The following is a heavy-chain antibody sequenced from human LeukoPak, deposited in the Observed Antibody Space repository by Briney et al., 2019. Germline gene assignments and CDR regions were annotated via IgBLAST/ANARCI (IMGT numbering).Heavy chain of an antibody. CDR3: AEDALLVPYSSRLDY. CDR1: GFTFSSYS. J-gene: IGHJ4*02. Sequence: GGSLRLSCAASGFTFSSYSMNWVRQAPGKGLEWVSYISSSSSTIYYADSVKGRFTISRDNSKNTLYLQTNSLRAEDTAVYYCAEDALLVPYSSRLDYWGQGTLVTVSS. V-gene: IGHV3-48*01. CDR2: ISSSSSTI. D-gene: IGHD6-13*01.